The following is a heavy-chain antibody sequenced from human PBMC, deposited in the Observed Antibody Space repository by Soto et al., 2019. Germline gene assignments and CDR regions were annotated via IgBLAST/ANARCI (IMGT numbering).Heavy chain of an antibody. J-gene: IGHJ6*02. CDR3: ARHVHNMIPYGMDV. Sequence: GESLKISCKGSGYSFTNYWLGWVRLMPGNGLEWMGLIYPGNSETRYSPSFQGQVTISADKSISTAYLQWRSLKASDTAMYYCARHVHNMIPYGMDVWGQGTTVTVSS. D-gene: IGHD3-16*01. V-gene: IGHV5-51*01. CDR2: IYPGNSET. CDR1: GYSFTNYW.